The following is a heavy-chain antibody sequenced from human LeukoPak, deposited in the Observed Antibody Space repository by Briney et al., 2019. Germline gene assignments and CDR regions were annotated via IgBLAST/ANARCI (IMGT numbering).Heavy chain of an antibody. Sequence: KPSETLSLTCAAYGGSFSGYYWSWIRQPPGKGLEWIGEINHSGSTNYNPSLKSRVTISVDTSKNQFSLKLSSVTAADTAVYYCARGPFIYYDSSGYYLHWGQGTLVTVSS. CDR2: INHSGST. CDR1: GGSFSGYY. CDR3: ARGPFIYYDSSGYYLH. V-gene: IGHV4-34*01. D-gene: IGHD3-22*01. J-gene: IGHJ4*02.